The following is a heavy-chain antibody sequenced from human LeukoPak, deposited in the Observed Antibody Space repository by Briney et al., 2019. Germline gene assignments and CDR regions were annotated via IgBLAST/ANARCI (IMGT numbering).Heavy chain of an antibody. J-gene: IGHJ4*02. CDR3: AKDRDSSVYYWAD. Sequence: PGGSLRLSCAASGFTFSSHAMSWVRQAPGKGLEWVTGISGSGGGTYYTDSVKGRFTISRDNSKNMLYLQMNSLRAEDTAVYYCAKDRDSSVYYWADWGQGTLVTVSS. V-gene: IGHV3-23*01. CDR2: ISGSGGGT. CDR1: GFTFSSHA. D-gene: IGHD3-22*01.